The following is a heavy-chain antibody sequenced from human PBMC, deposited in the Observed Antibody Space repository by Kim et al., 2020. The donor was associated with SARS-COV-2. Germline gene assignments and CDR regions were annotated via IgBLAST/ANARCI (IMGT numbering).Heavy chain of an antibody. V-gene: IGHV3-11*04. D-gene: IGHD3-10*01. CDR2: ISSSGSTI. CDR1: GFTFSDYY. Sequence: GGSLRLSCAASGFTFSDYYMSWIRQAPGKGLEWVSYISSSGSTIYYADSVKGRFTISRDNAKNSLYLQMNSLRAEDTAVYYCARELGFGEFLLVEVYYYGMVVWGQGPAVSVSS. J-gene: IGHJ6*02. CDR3: ARELGFGEFLLVEVYYYGMVV.